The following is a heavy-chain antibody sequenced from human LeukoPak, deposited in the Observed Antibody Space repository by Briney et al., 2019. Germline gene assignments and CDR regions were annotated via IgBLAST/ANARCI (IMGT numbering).Heavy chain of an antibody. J-gene: IGHJ4*02. CDR3: AKDLANGYSNDY. CDR2: LNYNGGNT. Sequence: GGSLRLSCAASGFTFSTYAMTWLRQAPGKGLEWVSALNYNGGNTYYADSVKGRFTISRDNSKNTLYLQMNSLRAEDTAVYYCAKDLANGYSNDYWGQGTLVTVSS. V-gene: IGHV3-23*01. D-gene: IGHD5-18*01. CDR1: GFTFSTYA.